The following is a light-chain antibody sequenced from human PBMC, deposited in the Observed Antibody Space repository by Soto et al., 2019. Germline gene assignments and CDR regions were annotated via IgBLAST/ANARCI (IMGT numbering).Light chain of an antibody. CDR3: SSYSSSSTLV. Sequence: QSVLAQPASVSGSPGQSITIACTASSSDVGGYNYVSWFQQHPGKAPKLMIYEVSNRPSGVSNRFSASKSGNTASLTISGLQVEDEATYYCSSYSSSSTLVFGNGTKVTVL. J-gene: IGLJ1*01. CDR1: SSDVGGYNY. V-gene: IGLV2-14*01. CDR2: EVS.